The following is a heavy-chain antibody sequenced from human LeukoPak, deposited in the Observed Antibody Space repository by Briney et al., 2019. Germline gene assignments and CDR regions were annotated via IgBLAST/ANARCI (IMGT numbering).Heavy chain of an antibody. V-gene: IGHV3-23*01. D-gene: IGHD3-3*01. CDR1: GFTFSYYG. CDR3: AKQAGWGGYFSFLPFDF. Sequence: GGSLRLSCAASGFTFSYYGLSWVRQAPGKGLEWVSGFGHNGGITYSDSVKGRFTISRDNSKNTLFLEMNSLRADDTAVYFCAKQAGWGGYFSFLPFDFWGRGTLVTVSS. CDR2: FGHNGGIT. J-gene: IGHJ4*02.